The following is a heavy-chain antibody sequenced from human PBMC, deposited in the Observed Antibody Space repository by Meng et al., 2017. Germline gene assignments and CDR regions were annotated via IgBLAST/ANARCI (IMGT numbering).Heavy chain of an antibody. V-gene: IGHV3-21*01. D-gene: IGHD2-15*01. CDR2: ISSSSSYI. J-gene: IGHJ6*02. Sequence: GGSLRLSCAASGFTFSSYSMNWVRQAPGKGLEGVSSISSSSSYIYYADSVKGRFTISRDNAKNSLYLQMNSLRAEDTAVYYCARRCSGGSCYHYYYYGMDVWGQGTTVTVSS. CDR1: GFTFSSYS. CDR3: ARRCSGGSCYHYYYYGMDV.